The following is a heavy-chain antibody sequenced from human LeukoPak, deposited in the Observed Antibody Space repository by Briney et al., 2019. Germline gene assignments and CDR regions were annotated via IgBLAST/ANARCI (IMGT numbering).Heavy chain of an antibody. CDR1: GFTVSRNY. V-gene: IGHV3-53*05. CDR2: IYSGGST. CDR3: AKTLDGFWPQFDF. D-gene: IGHD5-24*01. Sequence: PGGSLRLSCEASGFTVSRNYMSWVRQAPGKGLEGVSVIYSGGSTSYADSVKGRFTISRDNSRNTVYLQMSSLRSDDTAIYYCAKTLDGFWPQFDFWGQGTLLTVSS. J-gene: IGHJ4*02.